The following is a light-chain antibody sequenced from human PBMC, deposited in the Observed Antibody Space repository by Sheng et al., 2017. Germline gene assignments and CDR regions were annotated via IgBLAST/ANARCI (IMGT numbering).Light chain of an antibody. J-gene: IGKJ2*01. Sequence: EVVLTQSPGTLSLSPGESATLSCRSSQSLGSSHLAWYQQRPGQAPRPLVHSASSRATGIPDRFSGSGSGTDFSLTISRLEPEDFAVYYCQQYGSSPYTFGQGTKLEIK. V-gene: IGKV3-20*01. CDR3: QQYGSSPYT. CDR2: SAS. CDR1: QSLGSSH.